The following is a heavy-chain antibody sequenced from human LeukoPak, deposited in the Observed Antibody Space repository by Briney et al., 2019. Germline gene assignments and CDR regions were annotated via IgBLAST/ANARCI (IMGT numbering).Heavy chain of an antibody. CDR3: ARETPIVGAPFDY. CDR1: GGSVSSGSYY. J-gene: IGHJ4*02. Sequence: PSETLSLTCTVSGGSVSSGSYYWSWIRQPPGKGLEWIGYIYYSGSTYYNPSLKSRVTISVDTSKNQFSLKLSSVTAADTAVYYCARETPIVGAPFDYWGQGTLVTVSS. D-gene: IGHD1-26*01. CDR2: IYYSGST. V-gene: IGHV4-61*01.